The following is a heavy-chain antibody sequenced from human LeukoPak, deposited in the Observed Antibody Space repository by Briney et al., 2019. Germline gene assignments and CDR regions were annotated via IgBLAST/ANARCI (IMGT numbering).Heavy chain of an antibody. D-gene: IGHD1-26*01. CDR2: IYYSGST. V-gene: IGHV4-59*01. J-gene: IGHJ4*02. CDR1: GGSISSYY. Sequence: SETLSLTCTVSGGSISSYYWSWIRQPPGKGLEWIGYIYYSGSTNYNPSLKSLVTISVDTSKNQFSLKLSSVTAADTAVYYCARESGSYGDFDYWGQGTLVTVSS. CDR3: ARESGSYGDFDY.